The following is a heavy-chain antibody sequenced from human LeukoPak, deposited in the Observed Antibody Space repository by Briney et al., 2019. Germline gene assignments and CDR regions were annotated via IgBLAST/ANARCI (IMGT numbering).Heavy chain of an antibody. Sequence: SQTLSLTCAISGVSVSSNSAAWNCIRQSPSRGLEWLGRTYYRSKWYNDYAVSVKSRITINPDTSKNQFSLQLNSVTPEDTVVYYCARGGVVVVPAAIPFDYWGQGTLVTVSS. D-gene: IGHD2-2*01. CDR3: ARGGVVVVPAAIPFDY. J-gene: IGHJ4*02. V-gene: IGHV6-1*01. CDR1: GVSVSSNSAA. CDR2: TYYRSKWYN.